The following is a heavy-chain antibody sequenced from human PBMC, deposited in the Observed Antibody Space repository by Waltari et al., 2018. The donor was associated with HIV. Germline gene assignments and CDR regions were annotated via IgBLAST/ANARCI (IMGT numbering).Heavy chain of an antibody. V-gene: IGHV3-23*01. Sequence: EVQLLQSGGDLVQPGGSLRLSCAASGFPFGNYAMNWDRQAPGKGLEWVSSISGGGGTTYYAGSVKGRFTVSRDNSKNTLYLQMNSLRVEDTAMYYCTKDQTGAADSWGQGTQVTVPS. D-gene: IGHD1-1*01. J-gene: IGHJ5*02. CDR1: GFPFGNYA. CDR2: ISGGGGTT. CDR3: TKDQTGAADS.